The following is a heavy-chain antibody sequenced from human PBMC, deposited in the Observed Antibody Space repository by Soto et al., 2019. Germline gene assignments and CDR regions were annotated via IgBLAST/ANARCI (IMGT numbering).Heavy chain of an antibody. V-gene: IGHV3-30*18. CDR1: GFTFSSYG. CDR2: ISYAGSNK. J-gene: IGHJ4*02. Sequence: QVQLVESGGGVVQPGRSLRLSCAASGFTFSSYGMHWVRQAPGKGLEWVAVISYAGSNKNYADSVKGRFTISRDHSKNTLFLQMNSLTAEDTAVYYCAKDRSGSWTFDYWGQGSLFTVSS. CDR3: AKDRSGSWTFDY. D-gene: IGHD6-13*01.